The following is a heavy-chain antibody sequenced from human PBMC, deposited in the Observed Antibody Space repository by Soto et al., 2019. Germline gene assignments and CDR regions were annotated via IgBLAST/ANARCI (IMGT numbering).Heavy chain of an antibody. D-gene: IGHD1-20*01. Sequence: QVQLVESGGGVVQPGRSLRLSCAASAFTFSSYAIHWVRQAPGKGLEWVAVISYDGSNKYYADSVKGRFTISRDNSKNTLYLQMNRLRAEDTAVFYCAREPVVYGAFDIWGQGTMVTVSS. V-gene: IGHV3-30-3*01. CDR2: ISYDGSNK. CDR3: AREPVVYGAFDI. J-gene: IGHJ3*02. CDR1: AFTFSSYA.